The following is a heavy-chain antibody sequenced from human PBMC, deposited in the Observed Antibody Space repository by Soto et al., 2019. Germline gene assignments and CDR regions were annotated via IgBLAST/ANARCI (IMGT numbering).Heavy chain of an antibody. CDR1: AFTFSSYG. V-gene: IGHV3-33*01. CDR3: ARGRAYGDYSLYYYYGMDV. Sequence: QVQLVESGGGVVQPGRSLRLSCAESAFTFSSYGMHWVRQAPGKGLEWVAVIWYDGSNKYYADSVKGRFTISRDNSKNTLYLQMNSLRAEDTAVYYCARGRAYGDYSLYYYYGMDVWGQGTTVTVSS. D-gene: IGHD4-17*01. J-gene: IGHJ6*02. CDR2: IWYDGSNK.